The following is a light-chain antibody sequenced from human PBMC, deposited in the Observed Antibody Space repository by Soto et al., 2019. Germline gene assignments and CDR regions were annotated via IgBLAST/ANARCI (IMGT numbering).Light chain of an antibody. V-gene: IGLV1-40*01. J-gene: IGLJ1*01. CDR3: QSYDSNLNKV. CDR2: DNK. Sequence: QSVLTQPPSVSGAPGQRVTISCTGSSSNIGAGYDVHWYQQLPGAAPKLLIYDNKYRPSGIPDRFSGSRSGSSASLAITGLQAEDQPDSHRQSYDSNLNKVFGTGTKVTVL. CDR1: SSNIGAGYD.